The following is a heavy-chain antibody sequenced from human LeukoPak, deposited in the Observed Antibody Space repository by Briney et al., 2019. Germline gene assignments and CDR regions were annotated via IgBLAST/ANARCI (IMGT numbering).Heavy chain of an antibody. J-gene: IGHJ4*02. CDR1: GGSFSGYY. CDR2: INHSGST. CDR3: ARGPNYYDSSGHGSDY. V-gene: IGHV4-34*01. D-gene: IGHD3-22*01. Sequence: PSETLSLTCAVYGGSFSGYYWSWIRQPPGKGLEWIGEINHSGSTNYNPSLKSRVTISVDTSKNQFSLKLSSMTAADTAVYYCARGPNYYDSSGHGSDYWGQGTLVTVSS.